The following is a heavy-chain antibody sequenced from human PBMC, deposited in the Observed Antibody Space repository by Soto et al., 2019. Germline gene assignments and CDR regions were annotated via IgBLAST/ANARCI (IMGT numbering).Heavy chain of an antibody. CDR3: APPYGSRSIYNCYDY. J-gene: IGHJ4*02. D-gene: IGHD3-10*01. Sequence: QVQLVQSGAEVKKPGSSVKVSCKASGGTFSSYAISWVRQAPGQGLEWMGGIIPIFGTANYAQKFQGRVTITSVKPMRTSYMELSSLRSEDTAAYYRAPPYGSRSIYNCYDYWGQGTLATVSS. CDR2: IIPIFGTA. CDR1: GGTFSSYA. V-gene: IGHV1-69*14.